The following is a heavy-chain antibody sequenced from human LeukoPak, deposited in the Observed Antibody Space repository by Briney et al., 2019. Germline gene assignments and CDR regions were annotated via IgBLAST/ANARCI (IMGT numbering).Heavy chain of an antibody. CDR1: GGSFSGYY. D-gene: IGHD2-2*02. J-gene: IGHJ3*02. V-gene: IGHV4-34*01. Sequence: SETLSLTCAVYGGSFSGYYWSWIRQPPGKGLEWIGEINHSGSTNYNPSLKSRVAISVDTSKNQFSLKLSSVTAADTAVYYCARGGDIVVVPAAICAFDIWGQGTMVTVSS. CDR3: ARGGDIVVVPAAICAFDI. CDR2: INHSGST.